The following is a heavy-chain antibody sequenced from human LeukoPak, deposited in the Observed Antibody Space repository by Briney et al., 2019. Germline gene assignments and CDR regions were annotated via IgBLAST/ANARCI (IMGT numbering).Heavy chain of an antibody. CDR2: INPNSGGT. Sequence: ASVKVSCKASGYTFTCYYMHWVGQAPGQGLEWMGWINPNSGGTNYAQKFQDRVAMTVDTSINTAYMELGSLRFDDTAVYYCAKILATAHFFDYWGQGTLVTVSS. D-gene: IGHD2-8*02. V-gene: IGHV1-2*02. J-gene: IGHJ4*02. CDR3: AKILATAHFFDY. CDR1: GYTFTCYY.